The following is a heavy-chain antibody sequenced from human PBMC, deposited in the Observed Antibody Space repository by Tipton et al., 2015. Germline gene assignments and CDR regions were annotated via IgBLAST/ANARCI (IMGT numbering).Heavy chain of an antibody. D-gene: IGHD4-11*01. CDR2: TYYRSKWYD. V-gene: IGHV6-1*01. CDR3: ARGYSNYWGY. CDR1: GDSVSSNSAA. Sequence: GLVKPSQTLSLTCAISGDSVSSNSAAWNWIRQSPSRGLEWLGRTYYRSKWYDDYAVSVKSRITINPDTSKNQFSLKLTSVTAADTAVYYCARGYSNYWGYWGQGTLVTVSS. J-gene: IGHJ4*02.